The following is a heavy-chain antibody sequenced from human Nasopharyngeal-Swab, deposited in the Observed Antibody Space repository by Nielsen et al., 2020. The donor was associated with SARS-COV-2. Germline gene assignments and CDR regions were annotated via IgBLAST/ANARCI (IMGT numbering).Heavy chain of an antibody. V-gene: IGHV3-7*01. CDR2: IKQDGSDK. CDR3: GRGGKLGALDI. CDR1: GFTFDNYA. Sequence: GESLKISCAASGFTFDNYAMSWVRQAPGKGPEWVANIKQDGSDKYYVDSVKGRFTISRDNAKNSLELQMNSLRVEDTAVYYCGRGGKLGALDIWGQGTMVTVSS. J-gene: IGHJ3*02. D-gene: IGHD3-16*01.